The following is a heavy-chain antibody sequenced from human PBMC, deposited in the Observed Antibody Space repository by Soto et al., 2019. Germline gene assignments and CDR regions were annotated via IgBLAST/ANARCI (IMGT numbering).Heavy chain of an antibody. Sequence: GESLKISCKGSGYSFTSYWIGWVHQMPGKGLEWMGIIYPGDSDTRYSPSFQGQVTISADKSISTAYLQWSSLKASDTAMYYCARQENRRYYYYGMDVWGQGTTVTVSS. CDR3: ARQENRRYYYYGMDV. CDR1: GYSFTSYW. V-gene: IGHV5-51*07. J-gene: IGHJ6*02. CDR2: IYPGDSDT.